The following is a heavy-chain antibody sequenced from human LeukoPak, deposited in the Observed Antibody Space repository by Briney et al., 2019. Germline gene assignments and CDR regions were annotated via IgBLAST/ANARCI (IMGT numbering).Heavy chain of an antibody. Sequence: PGGSLRLSCAASGFTFSSYWMSWVRQAPGKGLEWVSSISSSSSYIYYADSVKGRFTISRDNAKNSLYLQMNSLRAEDTAVYYCARAPGAAAPTPDYWGQGTLVTVSS. CDR2: ISSSSSYI. J-gene: IGHJ4*02. CDR1: GFTFSSYW. V-gene: IGHV3-21*01. CDR3: ARAPGAAAPTPDY. D-gene: IGHD6-13*01.